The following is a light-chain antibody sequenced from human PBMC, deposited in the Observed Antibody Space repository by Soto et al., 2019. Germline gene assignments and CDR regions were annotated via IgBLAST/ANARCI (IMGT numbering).Light chain of an antibody. CDR3: QQYGDSTGWT. CDR2: GAS. Sequence: EIVLTQSPATLSLSPGERATLSCRASQSVSSNLAWYQQKPGQAPRLLIYGASRRATGIPDRFSGSGSGTDFTLTISRLELEDFAVYYCQQYGDSTGWTFGQGTKVDIK. CDR1: QSVSSN. J-gene: IGKJ1*01. V-gene: IGKV3-20*01.